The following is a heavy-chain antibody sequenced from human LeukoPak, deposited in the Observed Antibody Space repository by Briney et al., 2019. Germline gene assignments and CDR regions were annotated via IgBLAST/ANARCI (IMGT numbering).Heavy chain of an antibody. D-gene: IGHD1-26*01. Sequence: SDTLSLTCAVYGGSFSGYYWSWIRQPPGKGLEWIGEINHSGSTNYNPSLKSRVTISVDTSKNQFSLKLSSVTAADTAVYYCGGGATTPFDYWGQGTLVTVSS. V-gene: IGHV4-34*01. J-gene: IGHJ4*02. CDR2: INHSGST. CDR3: GGGATTPFDY. CDR1: GGSFSGYY.